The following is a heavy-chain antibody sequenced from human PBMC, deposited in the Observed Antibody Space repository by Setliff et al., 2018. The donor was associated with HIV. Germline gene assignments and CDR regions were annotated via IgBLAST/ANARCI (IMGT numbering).Heavy chain of an antibody. V-gene: IGHV1-3*04. D-gene: IGHD5-18*01. CDR3: ASGMRWDTAMGDAFDI. CDR1: GYTFTSYA. Sequence: ASVKVSCKASGYTFTSYAMHWVRQAPGQRLEWMGWINTATGDTKYSQRFQDRITIFRNTSASTAYMDLGSLTSEDTAVYYCASGMRWDTAMGDAFDIWGQGTMVTVSS. J-gene: IGHJ3*02. CDR2: INTATGDT.